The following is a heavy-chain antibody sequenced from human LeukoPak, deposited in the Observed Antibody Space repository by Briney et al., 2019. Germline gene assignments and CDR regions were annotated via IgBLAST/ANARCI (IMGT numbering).Heavy chain of an antibody. D-gene: IGHD6-6*01. V-gene: IGHV3-23*01. J-gene: IGHJ4*02. CDR2: ISGSGGST. CDR3: GKDLSYSNSPHYFDY. CDR1: GFTFSNYA. Sequence: PGGSLRLSCVASGFTFSNYAMSWVRQAPGKGLEWVSGISGSGGSTYYADSVKGRFTISRDNSKNTLYLQMNSLRAEDSAVYYCGKDLSYSNSPHYFDYWGQGTLVTASS.